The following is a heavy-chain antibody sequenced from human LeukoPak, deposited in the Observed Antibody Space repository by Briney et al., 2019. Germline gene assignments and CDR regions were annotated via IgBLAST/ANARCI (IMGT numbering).Heavy chain of an antibody. CDR3: TRDPPSSGWSFDY. Sequence: PGGSLRLSCAASGFTFSTHAMHWVRQAPAKGLEWVAMTWFDGKTTYYVNSVKGRFTISRDNSKNTVDLRMNSLRAEDTAVYYCTRDPPSSGWSFDYWGQGTLVTVS. V-gene: IGHV3-33*01. CDR2: TWFDGKTT. CDR1: GFTFSTHA. D-gene: IGHD6-19*01. J-gene: IGHJ4*02.